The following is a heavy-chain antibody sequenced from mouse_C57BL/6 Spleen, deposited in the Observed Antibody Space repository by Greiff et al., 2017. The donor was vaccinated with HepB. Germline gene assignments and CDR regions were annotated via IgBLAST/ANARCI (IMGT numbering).Heavy chain of an antibody. J-gene: IGHJ1*03. Sequence: EVQLVESGGGLVKPGGSLKLSCAASGFTFSDYGMHWVRQAPEKGLEWVAYISSGSSTIYYADTVKGRFTISRDNAKNTLFLQMTSLRSEDTAMYYCARLLLRSWYFDVWGTGTTVTVSS. CDR2: ISSGSSTI. CDR1: GFTFSDYG. CDR3: ARLLLRSWYFDV. V-gene: IGHV5-17*01. D-gene: IGHD1-1*01.